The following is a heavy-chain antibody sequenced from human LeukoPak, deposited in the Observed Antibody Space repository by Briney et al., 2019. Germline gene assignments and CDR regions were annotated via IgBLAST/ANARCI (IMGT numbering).Heavy chain of an antibody. Sequence: SEPLSLTCSVSGVSISTYYWICIRQPPGKALEWIGYIYYTGSTDYNPSLKSRVTISLDTSKDQFSLKLSSVTAADTAVYYCARSLSSTGYYYYGMDVWGQGTTVTVSS. CDR3: ARSLSSTGYYYYGMDV. CDR1: GVSISTYY. CDR2: IYYTGST. J-gene: IGHJ6*02. D-gene: IGHD6-13*01. V-gene: IGHV4-59*08.